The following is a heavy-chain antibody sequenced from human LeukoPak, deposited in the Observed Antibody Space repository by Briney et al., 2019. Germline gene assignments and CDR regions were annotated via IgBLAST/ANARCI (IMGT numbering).Heavy chain of an antibody. V-gene: IGHV3-7*01. CDR2: IKQDGGQI. J-gene: IGHJ4*02. CDR3: ARLGARQMLEY. D-gene: IGHD4-17*01. CDR1: EFTFSSYW. Sequence: GGSLRLSCAASEFTFSSYWMSWVRQAPGKGLEWVANIKQDGGQIYYLESVKGRFTVSRDNAKNSLYLQMNSLRAEDTAVYHCARLGARQMLEYWGQGTLVTVSS.